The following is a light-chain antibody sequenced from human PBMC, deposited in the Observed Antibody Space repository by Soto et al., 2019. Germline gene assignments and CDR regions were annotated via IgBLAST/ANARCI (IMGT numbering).Light chain of an antibody. CDR1: QSVSGTY. CDR3: QQYGTSPQT. V-gene: IGKV3-20*01. Sequence: IVLTQSPGALSLSPGERATFSCRASQSVSGTYLAWYQQRPGQAPRLLIYDVSSRATGIPDRFSGSGSGADFTLTISRLEPEDFAVYYCQQYGTSPQTFGQGTRLEIE. J-gene: IGKJ5*01. CDR2: DVS.